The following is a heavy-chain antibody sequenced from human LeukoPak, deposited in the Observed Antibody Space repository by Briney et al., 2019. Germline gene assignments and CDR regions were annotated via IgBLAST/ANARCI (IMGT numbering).Heavy chain of an antibody. CDR2: IYYSGST. V-gene: IGHV4-59*01. CDR3: ARALYSSGWYVG. CDR1: GGSIISYY. D-gene: IGHD6-19*01. Sequence: SETLSLTCTVSGGSIISYYWSWIRQPPGKGLEWIGYIYYSGSTNYNPSLKSRVTISVDTSKNQFSLKLSSVTAADTAVYYCARALYSSGWYVGWGQGTLVTLSS. J-gene: IGHJ4*02.